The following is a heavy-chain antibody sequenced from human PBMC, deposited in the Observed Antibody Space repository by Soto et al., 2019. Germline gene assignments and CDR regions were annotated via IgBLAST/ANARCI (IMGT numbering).Heavy chain of an antibody. J-gene: IGHJ6*02. V-gene: IGHV3-48*04. CDR3: AKGKGTSPPHFYGLDV. Sequence: LVESGGGLVQPGGSLRLSCAGSGFTFSSYTMNWVRQAPGKRLEWVSHISSASSTTLYADSVKGRFAISRDNANKLVYLQMNSLRAEDTGIYYCAKGKGTSPPHFYGLDVWGQGTPVTVSS. CDR2: ISSASSTT. D-gene: IGHD2-2*01. CDR1: GFTFSSYT.